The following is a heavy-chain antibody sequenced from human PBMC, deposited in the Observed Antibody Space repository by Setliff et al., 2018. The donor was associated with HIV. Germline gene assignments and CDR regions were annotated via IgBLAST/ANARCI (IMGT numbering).Heavy chain of an antibody. CDR3: TRMIPPRSNRFSSGWFDY. D-gene: IGHD6-19*01. CDR1: GFTFNSYS. V-gene: IGHV3-21*01. CDR2: ISSSGTYI. J-gene: IGHJ4*02. Sequence: GGSLRLSCAASGFTFNSYSMSWVRQAPGKGLEWVSSISSSGTYIYYADSMKGRFTISRDKAGNSLYLQLNNVRAEDTADYYCTRMIPPRSNRFSSGWFDYWGQGTVGTVSS.